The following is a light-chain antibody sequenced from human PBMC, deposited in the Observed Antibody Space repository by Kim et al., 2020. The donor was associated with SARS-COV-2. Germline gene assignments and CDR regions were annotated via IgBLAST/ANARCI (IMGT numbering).Light chain of an antibody. CDR1: GANGGSNF. V-gene: IGLV1-47*02. CDR3: AAWAARLSGYVV. CDR2: SNN. Sequence: RVTISCSGSGANGGSNFVDWYPKLQGPARKLPIYSNNQRPSGVPDLFDGSKSGTSASLATRGVRCEDAADYSCAAWAARLSGYVVFGGGTQLTVL. J-gene: IGLJ2*01.